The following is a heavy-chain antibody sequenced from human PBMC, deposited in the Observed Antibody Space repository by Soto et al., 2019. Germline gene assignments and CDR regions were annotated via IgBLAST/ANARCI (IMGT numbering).Heavy chain of an antibody. Sequence: ASVQVSCKVSGYTLPELSMHWVRQAPGKGLEWMGGFDPEDGETIYAQKFQGRVTMTEDTSTDKSYMELSSLRSEDTAVYYWATSDYRAHQNYYYMDVWGKGTTVTVSS. CDR3: ATSDYRAHQNYYYMDV. J-gene: IGHJ6*03. D-gene: IGHD4-17*01. V-gene: IGHV1-24*01. CDR2: FDPEDGET. CDR1: GYTLPELS.